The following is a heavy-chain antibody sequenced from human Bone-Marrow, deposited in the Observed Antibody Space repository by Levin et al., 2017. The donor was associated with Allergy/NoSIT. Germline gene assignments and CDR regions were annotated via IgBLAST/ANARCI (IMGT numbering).Heavy chain of an antibody. CDR3: AKDQRGGYCSSRSCYLAMDV. D-gene: IGHD2-2*01. J-gene: IGHJ6*02. CDR2: ISYDGTNK. V-gene: IGHV3-30*18. CDR1: GFTLSSYG. Sequence: PGGSLRLSCAASGFTLSSYGMHWVRQAPGKGLEWVAVISYDGTNKYYADSVKGRFTISRDNSKNTLYLQMNSLRPEDTAVYYRAKDQRGGYCSSRSCYLAMDVWGQGITVTVSS.